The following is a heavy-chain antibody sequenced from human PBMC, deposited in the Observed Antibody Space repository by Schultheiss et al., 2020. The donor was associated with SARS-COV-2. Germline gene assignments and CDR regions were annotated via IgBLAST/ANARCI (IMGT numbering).Heavy chain of an antibody. D-gene: IGHD2-2*01. CDR3: ARGGGIVVVPAYYFDY. J-gene: IGHJ4*02. V-gene: IGHV4-38-2*01. CDR1: GYSISSGYY. Sequence: SETLSLTCAVSGYSISSGYYWSWIRQPPGKGLEWIGYIYYSGSTNYNPSLKSRVTMSVDTSKNQFSLKLSSVTAADTAVYYCARGGGIVVVPAYYFDYWGQGTLVTVSS. CDR2: IYYSGST.